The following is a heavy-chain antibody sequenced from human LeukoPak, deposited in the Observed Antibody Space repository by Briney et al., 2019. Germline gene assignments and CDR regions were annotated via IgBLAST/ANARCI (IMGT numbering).Heavy chain of an antibody. D-gene: IGHD3-10*01. Sequence: PGGSLRLSCAASGFTFSDYYMTWIRQAPGKGLEWLSHIKGNGLTTYYADSVKGRFTISRDNARNSLYLQMKSLRAEDTALYYCSKDMYYGSGNGGPFDPWGQGTLVTVSS. CDR3: SKDMYYGSGNGGPFDP. CDR2: IKGNGLTT. J-gene: IGHJ5*02. V-gene: IGHV3-11*01. CDR1: GFTFSDYY.